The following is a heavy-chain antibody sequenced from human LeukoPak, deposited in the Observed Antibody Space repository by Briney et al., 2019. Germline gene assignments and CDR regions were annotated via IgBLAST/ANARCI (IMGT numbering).Heavy chain of an antibody. V-gene: IGHV4-59*01. J-gene: IGHJ3*02. CDR1: GGSISSYY. CDR2: IYYSQST. Sequence: SETLSLTCTVSGGSISSYYWSWIRQPPGKGLELIGYIYYSQSTNYNPSLKSRVAISVDTSKNQFSLKLSSVTAADTAVYYCATYLPSAWGAFDIWGQGTMVTVSS. D-gene: IGHD7-27*01. CDR3: ATYLPSAWGAFDI.